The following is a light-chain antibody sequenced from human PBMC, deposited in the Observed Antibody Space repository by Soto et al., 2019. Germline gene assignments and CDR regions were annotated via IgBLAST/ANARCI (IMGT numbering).Light chain of an antibody. Sequence: QSALTQPPSASGSPGQSVTISCTGTSSDVGGYKYVSWYQQHPGKAPKLMIFEVNKRPSGVPDRFACSKSGNTASLPVSGLQADDEDDYYCSSYSGINELEVFGTGTKLTVL. CDR2: EVN. V-gene: IGLV2-8*01. J-gene: IGLJ1*01. CDR1: SSDVGGYKY. CDR3: SSYSGINELEV.